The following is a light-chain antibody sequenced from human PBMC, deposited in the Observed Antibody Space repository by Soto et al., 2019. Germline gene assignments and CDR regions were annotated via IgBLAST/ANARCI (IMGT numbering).Light chain of an antibody. CDR3: QQQVT. V-gene: IGKV3-20*01. CDR2: AAS. J-gene: IGKJ2*01. Sequence: EIVLTQPPGTLSLSPGERATLFCRASRSLSSSYVVWYQQKPGQAPRLLIYAASRRATGIPDRFSGSGSATEYTLTISRLEPEDFAVYYCQQQVTFGQGTK. CDR1: RSLSSSY.